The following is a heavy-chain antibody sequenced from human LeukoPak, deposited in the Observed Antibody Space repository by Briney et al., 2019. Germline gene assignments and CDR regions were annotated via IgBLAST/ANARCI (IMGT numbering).Heavy chain of an antibody. V-gene: IGHV3-23*01. CDR2: ISGSGGST. CDR3: AKIFGD. Sequence: ETLSLTCTVSGGSISSSSYYWGWIRQPPGKGLEWVSAISGSGGSTYYADSVKGRCTISRDNSKTTLYLDMNSLRAEDTGVYNCAKIFGDWGQGTLVTVSS. D-gene: IGHD3-10*01. CDR1: GGSISSSSYY. J-gene: IGHJ4*02.